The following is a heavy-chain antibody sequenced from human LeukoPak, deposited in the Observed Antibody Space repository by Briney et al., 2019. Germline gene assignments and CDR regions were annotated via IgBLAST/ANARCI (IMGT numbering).Heavy chain of an antibody. J-gene: IGHJ4*02. CDR1: GGSISSSNW. CDR2: IYHRGST. CDR3: ARAQIDNYDYVWGSYRPNHFDY. D-gene: IGHD3-16*02. Sequence: SGTLSLTCAVSGGSISSSNWWSWVRQPPGKGLEWIGEIYHRGSTNYNPSLKSRVTISVNKSKNQFSLKLSSVTAADTAVYYCARAQIDNYDYVWGSYRPNHFDYWGQGTLVTVSS. V-gene: IGHV4-4*02.